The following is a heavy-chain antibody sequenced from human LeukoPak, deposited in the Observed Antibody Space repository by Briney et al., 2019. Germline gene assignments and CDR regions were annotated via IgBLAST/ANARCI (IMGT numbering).Heavy chain of an antibody. CDR1: GGSISSGTYY. J-gene: IGHJ4*02. Sequence: PSETLSLTCTVSGGSISSGTYYWGWIRQPPGKGLEWIGTIYYSGSTYNNPSPKSRVTILVDTSKNQFSLKLNSVTAADTAVYYCARVPTYYGSGSYSFDYWGQGTLVTVSS. CDR3: ARVPTYYGSGSYSFDY. V-gene: IGHV4-39*07. CDR2: IYYSGST. D-gene: IGHD3-10*01.